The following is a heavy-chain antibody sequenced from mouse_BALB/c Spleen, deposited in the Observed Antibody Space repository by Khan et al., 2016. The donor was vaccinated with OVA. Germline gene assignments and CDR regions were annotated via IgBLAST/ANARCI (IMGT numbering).Heavy chain of an antibody. Sequence: VQLQESGAELARPGASVKMSCKASGYTFTSYTIHWIKLRPGQGLEWIGYINPSNGYSNYNQKFKDKVTLTADKSSTTAYMQLSSLTSDDSAVYNCVRDGAYHRNDGWFAYWGLGTLVTVS. D-gene: IGHD2-14*01. J-gene: IGHJ3*01. V-gene: IGHV1-4*01. CDR2: INPSNGYS. CDR1: GYTFTSYT. CDR3: VRDGAYHRNDGWFAY.